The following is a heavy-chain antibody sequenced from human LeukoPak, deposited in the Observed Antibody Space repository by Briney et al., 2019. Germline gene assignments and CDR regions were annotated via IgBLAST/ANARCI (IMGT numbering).Heavy chain of an antibody. V-gene: IGHV1-3*01. D-gene: IGHD2-2*01. CDR1: GGTFISYA. J-gene: IGHJ4*02. CDR3: ARDSCSSTSCYLFDY. Sequence: ASVKVSCKASGGTFISYAMHWVRQAPGQRLEWMGWINAGNGNTKYSQKFQGRVTITRDTSASTAYMELSSLRSEDTAVYYCARDSCSSTSCYLFDYWGQGTLVTVSS. CDR2: INAGNGNT.